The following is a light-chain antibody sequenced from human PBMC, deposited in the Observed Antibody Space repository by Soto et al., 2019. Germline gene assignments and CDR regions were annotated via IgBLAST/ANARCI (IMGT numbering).Light chain of an antibody. CDR1: QSVKNN. CDR3: QQYNNWPPMYT. Sequence: EIVMTQSPATLSVSPGERATLSCRASQSVKNNLAWYQQKPGQAPRLLMYGASTRATGIPARFSGSGSGTEFTLTISSLQSEDFALYYCQQYNNWPPMYTFGQGTKLEIK. V-gene: IGKV3-15*01. J-gene: IGKJ2*01. CDR2: GAS.